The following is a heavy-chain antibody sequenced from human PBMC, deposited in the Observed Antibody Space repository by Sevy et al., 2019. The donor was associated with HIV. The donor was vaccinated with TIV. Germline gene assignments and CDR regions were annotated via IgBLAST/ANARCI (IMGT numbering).Heavy chain of an antibody. CDR3: AKDGRRGNLNPGLH. J-gene: IGHJ4*02. V-gene: IGHV3-30*18. Sequence: GGSLRLSCADSGFTFSSYGMHWVRQAPGKGLEWVTVISYDGSKKYYADSVKGRFTISRDNSKNTIYLQMNSLRPEDTAVYYCAKDGRRGNLNPGLHWGQGTLVTVSS. CDR2: ISYDGSKK. D-gene: IGHD1-26*01. CDR1: GFTFSSYG.